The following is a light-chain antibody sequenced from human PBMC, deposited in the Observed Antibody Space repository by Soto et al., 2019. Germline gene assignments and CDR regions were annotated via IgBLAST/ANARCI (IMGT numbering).Light chain of an antibody. CDR2: WVS. V-gene: IGKV1-5*03. CDR1: QSISSW. CDR3: QQYKSYPTT. J-gene: IGKJ5*01. Sequence: DIQMTQSPSTLSASVGDRVTITCRASQSISSWLAWYQQKPGKAPKVLIYWVSRLQSGVPSRFSGSGSGTEFALTISSLQSDDCAIYYCQQYKSYPTTFGQGTRLEIK.